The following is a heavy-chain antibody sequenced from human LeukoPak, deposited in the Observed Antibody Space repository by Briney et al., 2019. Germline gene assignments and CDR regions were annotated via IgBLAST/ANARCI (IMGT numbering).Heavy chain of an antibody. CDR1: GFTFSSYA. V-gene: IGHV3-30*04. Sequence: GGSLRLSCAASGFTFSSYAMHWVRQAPGKGLEWVAVISYDGSNKYYADSVKGRLTISRDNSKNTLYLQMNSLRAEDTAVYFCARERGYNYGYSDYWGQGTLVTVSS. CDR2: ISYDGSNK. J-gene: IGHJ4*02. D-gene: IGHD5-18*01. CDR3: ARERGYNYGYSDY.